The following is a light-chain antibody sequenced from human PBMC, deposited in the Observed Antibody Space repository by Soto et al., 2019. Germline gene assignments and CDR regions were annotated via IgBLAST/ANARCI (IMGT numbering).Light chain of an antibody. J-gene: IGKJ2*01. CDR1: QSVSSSY. V-gene: IGKV3-20*01. CDR3: QQYGSSGYT. Sequence: EIVLTQSPGTLSLSPGERATLSCRASQSVSSSYLTGYQQKPGQAPRLLLYGASSRATGIPDRFSGSGSGTDFTLTISRLEPEDFAVYYCQQYGSSGYTFGQGTKLEIK. CDR2: GAS.